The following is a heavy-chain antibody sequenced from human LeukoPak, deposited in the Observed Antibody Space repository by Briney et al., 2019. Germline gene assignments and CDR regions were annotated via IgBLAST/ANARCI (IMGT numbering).Heavy chain of an antibody. J-gene: IGHJ4*02. CDR1: GYTFTGYY. CDR3: ARDRPLDADDYYGFYYFDY. CDR2: INPNSGGT. V-gene: IGHV1-2*02. Sequence: ASVKVPCKASGYTFTGYYMHWVRQAPGQGLEWMGWINPNSGGTNHAQKFQGGVTMTRDTSISTAYMELSRLRSDDTAVYYCARDRPLDADDYYGFYYFDYWDQGTLVTVSS. D-gene: IGHD3-10*01.